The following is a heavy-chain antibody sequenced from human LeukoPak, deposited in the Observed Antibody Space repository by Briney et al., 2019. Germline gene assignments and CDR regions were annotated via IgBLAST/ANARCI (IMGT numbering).Heavy chain of an antibody. Sequence: GGSLRLSCAASGFTLSSYWMSWVRQAPGKGLEWVANIKEDGSEKYYVDSVKGRFTISRDNSKNTLYLQMNSLRAEDTAVYYCARGRGIAAPPTDYWGQGTLVTVSS. J-gene: IGHJ4*02. CDR2: IKEDGSEK. D-gene: IGHD6-6*01. V-gene: IGHV3-7*01. CDR1: GFTLSSYW. CDR3: ARGRGIAAPPTDY.